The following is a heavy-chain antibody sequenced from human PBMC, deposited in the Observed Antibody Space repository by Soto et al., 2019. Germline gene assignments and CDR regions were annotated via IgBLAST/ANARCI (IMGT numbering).Heavy chain of an antibody. D-gene: IGHD3-22*01. Sequence: SETLSLTCTVSGGSISSGGYYWSWIRQHPGKGLEWIGYIYYSGSTYYNPSLKSRVTISVDTSKNQFSLKLSSVTAADTAVYYCARGPPYYYDSSGPNNWFYPWGQGTLVTVSS. V-gene: IGHV4-31*03. J-gene: IGHJ5*02. CDR3: ARGPPYYYDSSGPNNWFYP. CDR2: IYYSGST. CDR1: GGSISSGGYY.